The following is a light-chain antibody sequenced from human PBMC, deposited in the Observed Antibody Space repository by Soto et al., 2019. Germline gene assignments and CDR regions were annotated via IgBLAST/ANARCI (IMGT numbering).Light chain of an antibody. Sequence: NFMLTQPHSASESPGKTVTISCTRSSGNIASSYVQWYQQRPGSAPTTVIYEDDQRPSGVPHRFSGSIDRSSNSASLTISELRTEDEADYYCQSYYSDNYVFGPGTKLTVL. CDR2: EDD. J-gene: IGLJ1*01. V-gene: IGLV6-57*04. CDR1: SGNIASSY. CDR3: QSYYSDNYV.